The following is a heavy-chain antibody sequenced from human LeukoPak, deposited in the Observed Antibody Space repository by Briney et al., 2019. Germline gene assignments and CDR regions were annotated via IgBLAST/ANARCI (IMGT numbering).Heavy chain of an antibody. V-gene: IGHV3-48*03. Sequence: GGSLRLSCAASGFTFSSYEMNWVRQAPGKGLEWVSYISSSGSTIYYADSVKGRFTISRDNAKNSLYLQMNNLRAEDTAVYYCARDYAFGATYYYYYGMDVWGQGTTVTVSS. CDR1: GFTFSSYE. J-gene: IGHJ6*02. D-gene: IGHD3-16*01. CDR3: ARDYAFGATYYYYYGMDV. CDR2: ISSSGSTI.